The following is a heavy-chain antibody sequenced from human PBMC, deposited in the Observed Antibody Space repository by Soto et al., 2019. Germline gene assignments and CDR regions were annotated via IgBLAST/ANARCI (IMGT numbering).Heavy chain of an antibody. CDR2: INPSGGST. J-gene: IGHJ4*02. D-gene: IGHD3-3*01. CDR3: ARDRDLIRYYDFWSGLGIFDY. CDR1: GYTFTGYY. Sequence: ASVKVSCKASGYTFTGYYMHWVRQAPGQGLEWMGIINPSGGSTSYAQKFQGRVTMTRDTSTSTVYMELSSLRSEDTAVYYCARDRDLIRYYDFWSGLGIFDYWGQGTLVTVSS. V-gene: IGHV1-46*03.